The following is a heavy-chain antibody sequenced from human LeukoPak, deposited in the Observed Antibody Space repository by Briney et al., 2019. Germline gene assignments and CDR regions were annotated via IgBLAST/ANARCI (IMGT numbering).Heavy chain of an antibody. Sequence: PGGSLRLSCTASGFTFSSYWMSWVRQAPGKGLEWVANINQDGSEKYYVDSVKGRFTISRDNAKNSLYLQTNSLRAEDTAVYYCARGRRVPAAMGNWFDPWGQGTLVTVSS. CDR1: GFTFSSYW. CDR3: ARGRRVPAAMGNWFDP. V-gene: IGHV3-7*01. D-gene: IGHD2-2*01. CDR2: INQDGSEK. J-gene: IGHJ5*02.